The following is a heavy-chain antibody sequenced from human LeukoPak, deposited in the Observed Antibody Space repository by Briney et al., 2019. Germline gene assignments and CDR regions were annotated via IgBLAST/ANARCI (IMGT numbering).Heavy chain of an antibody. J-gene: IGHJ4*02. V-gene: IGHV4-61*09. CDR3: ARHFRPPASSGYYYHFDY. CDR1: GGSISGDNYY. CDR2: IYYSGNT. Sequence: PSQTLSLTCTVSGGSISGDNYYWTWIRQPAGKGLEWIGYIYYSGNTNYNPSLKSRVTISVDTSNNQFSLKLSSVTAADTAVYYCARHFRPPASSGYYYHFDYWGQGTLVTVSS. D-gene: IGHD3-22*01.